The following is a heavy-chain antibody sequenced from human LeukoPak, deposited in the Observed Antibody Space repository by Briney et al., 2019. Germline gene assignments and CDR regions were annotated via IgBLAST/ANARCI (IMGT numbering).Heavy chain of an antibody. D-gene: IGHD1-26*01. Sequence: ASVKVSCKASGGTFSSYAISWVRQAPGQGLEWMGGIIPIFGTANYAQKFQGRVTITADESTSTAYMELSSLRSEDTAVYYCARDSYNLPWGGATTPFDYWGQGTLVTVSS. CDR1: GGTFSSYA. V-gene: IGHV1-69*13. CDR2: IIPIFGTA. J-gene: IGHJ4*02. CDR3: ARDSYNLPWGGATTPFDY.